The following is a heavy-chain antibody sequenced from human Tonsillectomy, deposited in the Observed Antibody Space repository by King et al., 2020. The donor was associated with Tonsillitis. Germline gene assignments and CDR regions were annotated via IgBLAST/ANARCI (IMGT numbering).Heavy chain of an antibody. CDR1: GYSFTSYY. CDR3: ERGLVVANDDAFDI. Sequence: VQLVQSGAEVKKPGASVKDSCKASGYSFTSYYMHWVRQAPGQGLEWMGIINPSGGSTSYAQKFQGRVTMTRDTSTSTVYMELSSLRSEYTAGYYCERGLVVANDDAFDIWGQGTMVTVSS. D-gene: IGHD2-15*01. CDR2: INPSGGST. V-gene: IGHV1-46*01. J-gene: IGHJ3*02.